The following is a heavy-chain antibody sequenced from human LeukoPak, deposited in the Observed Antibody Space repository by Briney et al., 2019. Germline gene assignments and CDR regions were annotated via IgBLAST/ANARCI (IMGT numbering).Heavy chain of an antibody. Sequence: SETLSLTCTVSGGSISSGGYYWSWIRQPPGKGLEWIGYIYHSGSTYYNPSLKSRVTISVDRSKNQFSLKLSSVTAADTAVYYCARALYAVAGKAFDIWGQGTMVTVSS. J-gene: IGHJ3*02. D-gene: IGHD6-19*01. CDR1: GGSISSGGYY. V-gene: IGHV4-30-2*01. CDR2: IYHSGST. CDR3: ARALYAVAGKAFDI.